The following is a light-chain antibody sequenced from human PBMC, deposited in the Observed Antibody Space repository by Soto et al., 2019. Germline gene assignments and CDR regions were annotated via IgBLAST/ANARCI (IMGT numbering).Light chain of an antibody. CDR3: CSYAGSPYV. Sequence: QSALTQPRSVSGSTGQSVTISCTGASSDVGSYNYVSWYQQYPGKAPKLVIYDVNKRPSRVPNRFSGSKSGNTASLTISGVQAEVEADYYCCSYAGSPYVFGTGTKLTVL. V-gene: IGLV2-11*01. CDR1: SSDVGSYNY. CDR2: DVN. J-gene: IGLJ1*01.